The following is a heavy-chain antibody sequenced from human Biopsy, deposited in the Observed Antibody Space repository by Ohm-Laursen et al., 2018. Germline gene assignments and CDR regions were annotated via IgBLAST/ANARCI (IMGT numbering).Heavy chain of an antibody. CDR1: GFTFSSFG. V-gene: IGHV3-21*01. CDR2: ISTSSTYI. J-gene: IGHJ4*02. CDR3: ARDLGNLRGVMFYLDS. D-gene: IGHD3-16*01. Sequence: GSLRLSCSASGFTFSSFGMNWVRQAPGKGLEWVSSISTSSTYIYYADSVEGRFTISRDNFKNTVYLEMNSLRPEDTAVYYCARDLGNLRGVMFYLDSWGQGTLVSVSS.